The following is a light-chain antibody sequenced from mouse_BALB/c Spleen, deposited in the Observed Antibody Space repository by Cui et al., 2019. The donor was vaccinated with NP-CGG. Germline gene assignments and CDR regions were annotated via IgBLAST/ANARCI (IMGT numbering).Light chain of an antibody. CDR1: TGAVTTSNY. V-gene: IGLV1*01. J-gene: IGLJ1*01. CDR3: ALWYSNHWV. CDR2: GTN. Sequence: QAVVTQASALTTSPGETVTHTCRSSTGAVTTSNYANWVQEKPDHLFTGLIGGTNNRVPGVPARFSGSLIGDKAALTIAGAQTEDEAIYFCALWYSNHWVFGGGTKLTVL.